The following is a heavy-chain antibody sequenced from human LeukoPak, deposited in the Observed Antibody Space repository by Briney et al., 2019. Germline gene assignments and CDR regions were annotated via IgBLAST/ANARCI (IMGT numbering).Heavy chain of an antibody. J-gene: IGHJ4*02. CDR2: ISGDGDST. V-gene: IGHV3-43*02. D-gene: IGHD3-3*01. Sequence: PGGSLRLSCAASGFTFDDYDMHWVRQAPGKGLEWVSLISGDGDSTSYADSVKGRFTISRDNSKNSLYLQMNSLRTEDTALYYCAKGIGGSGYYGIDYWGQGTLVTVSS. CDR1: GFTFDDYD. CDR3: AKGIGGSGYYGIDY.